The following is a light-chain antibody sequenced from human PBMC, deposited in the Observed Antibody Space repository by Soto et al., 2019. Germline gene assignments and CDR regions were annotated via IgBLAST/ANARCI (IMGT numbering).Light chain of an antibody. CDR2: WAS. Sequence: DIVMTQSPDSLTVSLGESATINCKSSQSVLSSSNNKHYLAWHQQKPGQPPKVLIYWASTRESGAPDRFGGSGSGTDFTLTINNLQADDVLVYDCQQYHSCSITFCQGTRLEIK. J-gene: IGKJ5*01. V-gene: IGKV4-1*01. CDR3: QQYHSCSIT. CDR1: QSVLSSSNNKHY.